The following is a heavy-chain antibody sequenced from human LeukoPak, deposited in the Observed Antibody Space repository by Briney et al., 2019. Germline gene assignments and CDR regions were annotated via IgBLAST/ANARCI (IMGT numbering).Heavy chain of an antibody. Sequence: PSETLSPTCAVSGGSISSGGYSWSWIRQPPGKGLEWIGYIYHSGSTYYNPSLKSRVTISVDRSKNQFSLKLSSVTAADTAVYYCARQTVAGTLLDYWGQGTLVTVSS. CDR2: IYHSGST. D-gene: IGHD6-19*01. V-gene: IGHV4-30-2*02. CDR3: ARQTVAGTLLDY. CDR1: GGSISSGGYS. J-gene: IGHJ4*02.